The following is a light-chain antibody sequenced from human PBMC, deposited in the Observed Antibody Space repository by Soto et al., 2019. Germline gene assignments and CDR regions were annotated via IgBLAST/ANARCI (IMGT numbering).Light chain of an antibody. CDR2: DAS. V-gene: IGKV1-33*01. CDR1: QDISNY. J-gene: IGKJ5*01. Sequence: DIQMTQSPSSLSASVGDRVTITCQASQDISNYLNWYQQKPGKAPKLLIYDASNLETGVPSRFSGSGSGTDFTFTISSLQPEDIATYYCQQYDNLPPGITFGPGTRLEIK. CDR3: QQYDNLPPGIT.